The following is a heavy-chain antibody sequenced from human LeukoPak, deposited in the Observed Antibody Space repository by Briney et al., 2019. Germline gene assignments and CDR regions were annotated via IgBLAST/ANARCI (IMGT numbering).Heavy chain of an antibody. CDR2: INQVGNET. Sequence: LPGGSLRLSCAPSGFTFSSYWMTWVRQAPGRGLEWVANINQVGNETYYVDSVKGRFTISRDNAKNSLFLLMNSLRAEDTAVYYCARDYGDYWGQGTLVTVSS. V-gene: IGHV3-7*01. CDR1: GFTFSSYW. D-gene: IGHD3-10*01. J-gene: IGHJ4*02. CDR3: ARDYGDY.